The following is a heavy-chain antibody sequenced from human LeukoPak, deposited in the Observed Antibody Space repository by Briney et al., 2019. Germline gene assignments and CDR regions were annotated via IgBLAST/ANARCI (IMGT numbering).Heavy chain of an antibody. CDR2: ISSSGSTI. D-gene: IGHD3-22*01. J-gene: IGHJ3*02. CDR1: GFTFSDYY. V-gene: IGHV3-11*01. Sequence: GGSLRLSCAASGFTFSDYYMSWIRQAPGKGLEWVSYISSSGSTIYYADSVKGRFTISRDNAKNSLYLQMNSLRAEDTAVYYCARVLTHYYDSSGYQGAFDIWGQGTMVTVSS. CDR3: ARVLTHYYDSSGYQGAFDI.